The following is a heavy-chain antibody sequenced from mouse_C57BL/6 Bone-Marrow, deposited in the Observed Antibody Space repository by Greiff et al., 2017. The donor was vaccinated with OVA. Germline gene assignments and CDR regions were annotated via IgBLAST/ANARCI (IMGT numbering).Heavy chain of an antibody. CDR1: GYTFTSYG. D-gene: IGHD2-4*01. CDR2: IYPRSGNT. J-gene: IGHJ3*01. CDR3: ARDYDYSAWFAD. Sequence: QVHVKQSGAELARPGASVKLSCKASGYTFTSYGISWVKQRTGQGLEWIGEIYPRSGNTYYNEKFKGKATLTADKSSSTAYMELRSLTSEDSAVYFCARDYDYSAWFADWGQGTLVTVSA. V-gene: IGHV1-81*01.